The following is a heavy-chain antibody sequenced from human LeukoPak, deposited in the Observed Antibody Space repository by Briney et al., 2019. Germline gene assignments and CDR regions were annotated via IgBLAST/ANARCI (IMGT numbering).Heavy chain of an antibody. J-gene: IGHJ4*02. Sequence: PAGSLRLSCAASGFTFSSYAMHWVRQAPGKGLEYVSAISNNGGWTYYGNSVKGRFTISRDNSKTTLYLQLGSLRAEDMAVYYCARGSQAERYFDPYYFDYWGQGTLVTVSS. CDR3: ARGSQAERYFDPYYFDY. CDR2: ISNNGGWT. CDR1: GFTFSSYA. D-gene: IGHD3-9*01. V-gene: IGHV3-64*01.